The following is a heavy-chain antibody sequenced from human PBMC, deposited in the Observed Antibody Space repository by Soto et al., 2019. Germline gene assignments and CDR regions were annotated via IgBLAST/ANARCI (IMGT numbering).Heavy chain of an antibody. CDR2: IYHSGST. D-gene: IGHD3-22*01. CDR1: GYSISSGYY. CDR3: ARDGPSGYYHTEWFDP. Sequence: NPSETLSLTCAVSGYSISSGYYWGWIRQPPGKGLEWIGSIYHSGSTYYNPSLKSRVTISVDTSKNQFSLKLSSVTAADTAVYYCARDGPSGYYHTEWFDPWGQGTLVTVSS. J-gene: IGHJ5*02. V-gene: IGHV4-38-2*02.